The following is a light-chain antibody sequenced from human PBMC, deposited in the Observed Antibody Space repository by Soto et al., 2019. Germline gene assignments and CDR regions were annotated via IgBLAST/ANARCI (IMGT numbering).Light chain of an antibody. CDR1: QSVGTN. CDR3: QQSGSLSWP. Sequence: ESVLTQSPIVLSVSPGERATLSCRAMQSVGTNLAWYQQKPGQPPRLLISGAANRATGIQARFSGRGSGTDFTLTVSSLQSEDFTVYYCQQSGSLSWPFGQGTRADVK. J-gene: IGKJ1*01. V-gene: IGKV3-15*01. CDR2: GAA.